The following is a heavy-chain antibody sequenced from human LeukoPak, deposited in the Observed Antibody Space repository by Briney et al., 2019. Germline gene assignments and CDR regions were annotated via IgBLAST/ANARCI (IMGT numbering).Heavy chain of an antibody. CDR1: GGSISSSSYY. CDR3: AHQTYYDYVWGSYRRYYFDY. J-gene: IGHJ4*02. V-gene: IGHV2-5*02. D-gene: IGHD3-16*02. Sequence: TLSLTCTVSGGSISSSSYYWGWIRQPPGKALEWLALIYWDDDKRYSPSLKSRLTITKDTSKNQVVLTMTNMDPVDTATYYCAHQTYYDYVWGSYRRYYFDYWGQGTLVTVSS. CDR2: IYWDDDK.